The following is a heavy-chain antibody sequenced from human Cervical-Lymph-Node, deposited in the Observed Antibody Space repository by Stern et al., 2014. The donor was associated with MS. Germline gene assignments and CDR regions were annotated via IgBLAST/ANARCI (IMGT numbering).Heavy chain of an antibody. CDR2: TTKSDTYT. V-gene: IGHV3-21*01. Sequence: EVQLVESGGGLVKPGGSLRLSCAASGFTFSNHGMNWVRLAPGKGLEWVDSTTKSDTYTHYADSVRGRFTISRDNAKNSLYLQMNSLRAEDTAVYYCARIFGNFFDNWGQGTLVTVSS. J-gene: IGHJ4*02. D-gene: IGHD3-10*01. CDR3: ARIFGNFFDN. CDR1: GFTFSNHG.